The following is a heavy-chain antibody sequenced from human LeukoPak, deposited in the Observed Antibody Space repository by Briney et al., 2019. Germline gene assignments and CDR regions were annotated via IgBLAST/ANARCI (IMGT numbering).Heavy chain of an antibody. D-gene: IGHD6-6*01. CDR3: AKAGAARLLGSFDY. CDR2: ISWNSGSI. Sequence: GGSLRLSCAASGFTFDDYGMSWVRQAPGKGLEWVSGISWNSGSIGYADSVKGRFTISRDNAKNSLYLQMNSLRAEDMALYYCAKAGAARLLGSFDYWGQGTLVTVSS. J-gene: IGHJ4*02. CDR1: GFTFDDYG. V-gene: IGHV3-9*03.